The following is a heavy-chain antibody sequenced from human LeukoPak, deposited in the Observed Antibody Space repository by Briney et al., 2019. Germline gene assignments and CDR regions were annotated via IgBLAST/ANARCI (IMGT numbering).Heavy chain of an antibody. J-gene: IGHJ4*02. Sequence: ASVKVSFKSSVYTFTGYYMHWVRQAPAQGLEWMGRIIPILGIANYAQKFQGRVTITADKSTSTAYMELSSLRAEDTAVCYCAREGDIVVVVGSYFDYWGQGTLVTVSS. D-gene: IGHD2-15*01. CDR2: IIPILGIA. CDR1: VYTFTGYY. CDR3: AREGDIVVVVGSYFDY. V-gene: IGHV1-69*04.